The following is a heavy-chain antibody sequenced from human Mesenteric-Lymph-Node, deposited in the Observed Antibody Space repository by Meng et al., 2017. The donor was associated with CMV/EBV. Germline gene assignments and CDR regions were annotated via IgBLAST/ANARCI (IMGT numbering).Heavy chain of an antibody. CDR1: GYTFSMYW. CDR2: INPSGGST. V-gene: IGHV1-46*01. J-gene: IGHJ4*02. CDR3: ARNVDRQYGGNTPDY. D-gene: IGHD4-23*01. Sequence: SGYTFSMYWMHWARQAPGQGLEWMGIINPSGGSTTYAQKLQGRITMTRDTSTSTVYMELSSLRSEDTAVYYCARNVDRQYGGNTPDYWGQGTLVTVSS.